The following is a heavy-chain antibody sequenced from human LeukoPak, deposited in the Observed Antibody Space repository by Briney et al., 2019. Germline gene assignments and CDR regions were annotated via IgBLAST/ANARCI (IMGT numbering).Heavy chain of an antibody. V-gene: IGHV3-7*01. Sequence: GGSLRLSCAASGFIFSGYWMTWVRQAPGKGLEWVANINQAGSERYYVDSVKGRFTISRDNAKNSLYLQMNSLRAEDTAVYYCARAHPGDYSDFQFDYWGQGTLVTVSS. J-gene: IGHJ4*02. CDR1: GFIFSGYW. CDR2: INQAGSER. CDR3: ARAHPGDYSDFQFDY. D-gene: IGHD4-11*01.